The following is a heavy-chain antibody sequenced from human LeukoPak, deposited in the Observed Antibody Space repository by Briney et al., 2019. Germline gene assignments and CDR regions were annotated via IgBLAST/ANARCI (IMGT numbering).Heavy chain of an antibody. CDR1: GFTFSSYA. CDR3: ARFTLLWDAFDI. D-gene: IGHD2-15*01. Sequence: PGGSLRLSCAASGFTFSSYAMSWVRQAPGKGLEWVANIKQDGSEKYYVDSVKGRFTISRDNAKNSLYLQMNGLRAEDTAVYYCARFTLLWDAFDIWGQGTMVTVSS. V-gene: IGHV3-7*01. J-gene: IGHJ3*02. CDR2: IKQDGSEK.